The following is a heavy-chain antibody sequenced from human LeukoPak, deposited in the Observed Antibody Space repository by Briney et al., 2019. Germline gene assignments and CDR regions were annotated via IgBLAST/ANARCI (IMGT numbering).Heavy chain of an antibody. J-gene: IGHJ4*02. CDR2: IYPGDSDT. D-gene: IGHD2-21*02. V-gene: IGHV5-51*01. CDR1: GYTFTSSW. CDR3: ARRTSCGGDCFLLDY. Sequence: GECLKISCKGCGYTFTSSWIGWVRQMPGKGVELVGLIYPGDSDTRYSPSFQGQVTISADKSISTAYLQWSSLKASDTAMYYCARRTSCGGDCFLLDYCGQGTLVTVSS.